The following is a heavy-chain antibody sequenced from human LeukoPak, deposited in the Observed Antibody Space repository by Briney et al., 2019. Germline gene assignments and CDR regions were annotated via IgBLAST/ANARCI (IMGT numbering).Heavy chain of an antibody. Sequence: GESLKISCKGSGYSFTSYWIGWVRQMPGKGLEWMGIIYPGDSDTRYSPSFQGQVTISADKSISTAYLQWSSLKAADTAMYYCARRRSRGRGGYYYYYGMDVWGQGTTVTVSS. CDR3: ARRRSRGRGGYYYYYGMDV. J-gene: IGHJ6*02. CDR2: IYPGDSDT. CDR1: GYSFTSYW. V-gene: IGHV5-51*01. D-gene: IGHD2-15*01.